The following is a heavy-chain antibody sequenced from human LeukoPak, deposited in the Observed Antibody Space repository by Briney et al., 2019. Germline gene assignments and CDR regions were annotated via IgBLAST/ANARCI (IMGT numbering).Heavy chain of an antibody. J-gene: IGHJ4*02. V-gene: IGHV5-51*01. Sequence: GESLKISCKGSGYSFTSYWIGWVRQMPGKGLEWMGIIYPGDSDTRYSPSFQGQVTISADKSISTAYLQWSSLKASDTALYYCARHGLLWFGELAYFDYWGQGTLVTVSS. CDR2: IYPGDSDT. CDR3: ARHGLLWFGELAYFDY. CDR1: GYSFTSYW. D-gene: IGHD3-10*01.